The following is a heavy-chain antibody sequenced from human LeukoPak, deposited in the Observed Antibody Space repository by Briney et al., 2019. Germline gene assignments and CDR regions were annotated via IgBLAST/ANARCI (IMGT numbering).Heavy chain of an antibody. CDR1: EFTVSSNY. CDR3: AREQPTPRLGNPFDY. V-gene: IGHV3-66*01. D-gene: IGHD3-9*01. CDR2: IYSGGST. J-gene: IGHJ4*02. Sequence: GGSLRLSCAASEFTVSSNYMSWVRQVPGKGLEWVSVIYSGGSTYYADSVKGRFTISRDNSKNTLYLQMNSLRAEDTAVYYCAREQPTPRLGNPFDYWGQGTLVTVSS.